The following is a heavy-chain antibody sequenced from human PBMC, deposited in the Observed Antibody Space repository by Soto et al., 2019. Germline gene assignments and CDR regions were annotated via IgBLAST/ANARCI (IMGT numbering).Heavy chain of an antibody. J-gene: IGHJ3*02. Sequence: QITLKESGLTLVKPTQTLTLTCTFSEFSLSTSGVGVGWIRQSPGKALEWLALIYWDDDRRYRPSLNSRLTITQETPKDQVVLTMTNIDPVDTATYYCAHFDRPGASDIWGRGTKVTVSS. CDR3: AHFDRPGASDI. CDR2: IYWDDDR. V-gene: IGHV2-5*02. D-gene: IGHD3-9*01. CDR1: EFSLSTSGVG.